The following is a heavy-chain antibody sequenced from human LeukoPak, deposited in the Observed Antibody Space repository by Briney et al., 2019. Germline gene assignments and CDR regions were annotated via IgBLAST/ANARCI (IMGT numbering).Heavy chain of an antibody. CDR2: ISWNSGSI. CDR3: AKGFDSGYTYYFDY. V-gene: IGHV3-9*01. D-gene: IGHD5-12*01. CDR1: GFTFDDYA. Sequence: GGSLRLSCAASGFTFDDYAMHWVRHAPGKGLEWVSGISWNSGSIGYADSVKGRFTISRDNAKNSLYLQMNSLRAEDTALYYCAKGFDSGYTYYFDYWGQGTLVTVSS. J-gene: IGHJ4*02.